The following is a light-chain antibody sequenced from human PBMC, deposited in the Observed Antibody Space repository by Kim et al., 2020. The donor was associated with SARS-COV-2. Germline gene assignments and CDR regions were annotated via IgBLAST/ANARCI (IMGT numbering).Light chain of an antibody. CDR3: CSYAGSYTYV. Sequence: GQSVTSSCTGTSSDVGGYNYVSWYQQRPGKAPKLMIYDVSKRPSGVPDRFSGSKSGNTASLTISGLQAEDEADYYCCSYAGSYTYVFGTGTKVTVL. CDR2: DVS. CDR1: SSDVGGYNY. J-gene: IGLJ1*01. V-gene: IGLV2-11*01.